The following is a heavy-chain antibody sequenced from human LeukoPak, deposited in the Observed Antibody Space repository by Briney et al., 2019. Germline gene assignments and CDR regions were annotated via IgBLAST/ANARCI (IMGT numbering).Heavy chain of an antibody. V-gene: IGHV1-2*02. Sequence: GASVKVSCKASGYTFTGYYMHWVRQAPGQGLEWVGWINPNSGGTNYAQKFQGRVTMTRDTSISTAYMELSSLRSEDTAVYYCASKIRYFDWFPFDYWGQGTLVTVSS. CDR3: ASKIRYFDWFPFDY. CDR2: INPNSGGT. J-gene: IGHJ4*02. D-gene: IGHD3-9*01. CDR1: GYTFTGYY.